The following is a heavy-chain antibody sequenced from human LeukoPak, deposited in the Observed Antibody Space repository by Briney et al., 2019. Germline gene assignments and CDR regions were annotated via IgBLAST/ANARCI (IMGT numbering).Heavy chain of an antibody. D-gene: IGHD1-1*01. V-gene: IGHV4-34*01. CDR2: IYYSGST. J-gene: IGHJ5*02. CDR1: GGSFSGHY. CDR3: ARHAVEAASRWFDP. Sequence: SETLSLTCAVYGGSFSGHYWGWIRQPPGKGLEWIGSIYYSGSTYYNPSLKSRVTMSVDTSKKQFSLKLSSVTAADTAVYYCARHAVEAASRWFDPWGQGTLVTVSS.